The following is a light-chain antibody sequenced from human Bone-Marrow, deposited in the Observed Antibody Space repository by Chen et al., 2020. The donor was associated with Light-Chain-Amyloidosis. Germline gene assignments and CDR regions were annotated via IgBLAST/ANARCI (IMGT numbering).Light chain of an antibody. CDR1: SGDVGTYNY. J-gene: IGLJ1*01. CDR2: AVS. Sequence: QSALPQPASVSGSPGQPITISCTGTSGDVGTYNYVSWYQQHPGKAPKVMIYAVSNRPSGVSNRFSGSKSGNTASLTISGLQAEDEADYYCSSFTSSSSYVFGPGTKVTVL. V-gene: IGLV2-14*01. CDR3: SSFTSSSSYV.